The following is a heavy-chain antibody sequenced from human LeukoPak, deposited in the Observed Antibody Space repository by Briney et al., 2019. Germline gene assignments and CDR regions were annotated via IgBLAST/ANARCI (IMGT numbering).Heavy chain of an antibody. D-gene: IGHD3-3*01. Sequence: SETLSLTCTVSGGSISSSSYYLGWIRQPPGKGLEWIVSIYYSGSTYYNPSLKSRVTISVDTSKNQFSLKLSSVTAADTAVYYCASHYDFWSGYYPIFDYWGQGTLVTVSS. V-gene: IGHV4-39*01. CDR2: IYYSGST. J-gene: IGHJ4*02. CDR3: ASHYDFWSGYYPIFDY. CDR1: GGSISSSSYY.